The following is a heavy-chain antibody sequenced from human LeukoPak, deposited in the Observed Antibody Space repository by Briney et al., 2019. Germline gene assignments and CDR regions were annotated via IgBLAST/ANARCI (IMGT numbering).Heavy chain of an antibody. CDR2: LSSDGSST. CDR1: GFAFGNYW. V-gene: IGHV3-74*01. CDR3: ARDGVGWELPFDY. Sequence: GGSLRLSCAASGFAFGNYWMHWVRQAPGKGLVWISRLSSDGSSTNYADPVKGRFTISRDNAKNTMYLQMNSLRAEDTAVYYCARDGVGWELPFDYWGQGTLVTVSS. J-gene: IGHJ4*02. D-gene: IGHD1-26*01.